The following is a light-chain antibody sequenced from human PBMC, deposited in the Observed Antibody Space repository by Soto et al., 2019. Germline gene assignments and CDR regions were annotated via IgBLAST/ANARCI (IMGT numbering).Light chain of an antibody. CDR1: QSVSSN. CDR2: GAS. CDR3: QQYINWLRA. Sequence: EIVMTQSPATLSVSPGERATLSCRASQSVSSNLAWYQQKPGQAPRLLIYGASTRATGIPARFSGSGSGTEFTLTISSLQSEDFAVYYCQQYINWLRAFGQGTKLEIK. J-gene: IGKJ2*01. V-gene: IGKV3-15*01.